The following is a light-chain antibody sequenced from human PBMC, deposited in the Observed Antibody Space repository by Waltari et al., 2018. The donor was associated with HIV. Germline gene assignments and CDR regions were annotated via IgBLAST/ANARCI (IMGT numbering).Light chain of an antibody. CDR3: CSYADNYPVV. Sequence: QSALTQPRSVSGSPGQSVTISCTGTSSDVGGYNYVSWYQQHPGKAPKFMIYDVNKPPSGFPDRFSGSKSGNTASLTISGLQAEDEADYYCCSYADNYPVVFGGGTKLTVL. CDR1: SSDVGGYNY. J-gene: IGLJ2*01. CDR2: DVN. V-gene: IGLV2-11*01.